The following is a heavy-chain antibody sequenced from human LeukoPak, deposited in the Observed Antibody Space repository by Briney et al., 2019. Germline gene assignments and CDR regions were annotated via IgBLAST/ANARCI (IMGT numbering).Heavy chain of an antibody. CDR3: ARGRYCSGGSCARRGNWFDP. J-gene: IGHJ5*02. V-gene: IGHV4-34*01. CDR2: INHSGST. CDR1: GGSFSGYY. D-gene: IGHD2-15*01. Sequence: KPSETLSLTCAVYGGSFSGYYWSWIRQPPGKGLEWIGEINHSGSTNYNPSLKSRVTISVDTSKNQFPLKLSSVTAADTAVYYCARGRYCSGGSCARRGNWFDPWGQGTLVTVSS.